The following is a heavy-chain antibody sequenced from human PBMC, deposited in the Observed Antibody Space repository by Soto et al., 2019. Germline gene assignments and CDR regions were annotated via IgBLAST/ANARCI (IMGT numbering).Heavy chain of an antibody. CDR1: GFTFSSYG. V-gene: IGHV3-30*18. Sequence: QVQLVESGGGVVQPGKSLRLSCAASGFTFSSYGMHWVRQAPGKGLVWVAVISYDGSNKYYADSVKGRFTISRDNSKNTLYLQMNSLRAEDTAVYYCAKDGHDDYVWGSLDYWGQGTLVTVSS. J-gene: IGHJ4*02. D-gene: IGHD3-16*01. CDR3: AKDGHDDYVWGSLDY. CDR2: ISYDGSNK.